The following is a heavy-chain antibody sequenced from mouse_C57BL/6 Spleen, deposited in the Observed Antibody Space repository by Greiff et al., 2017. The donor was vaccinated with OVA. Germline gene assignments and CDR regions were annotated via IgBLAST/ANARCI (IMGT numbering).Heavy chain of an antibody. V-gene: IGHV3-6*01. J-gene: IGHJ2*01. D-gene: IGHD2-4*01. Sequence: EVKLLESGPGLVKPSQSLSLTCSVSGFSITSGYYWNWIRPYPGNKLELMSYISYDSSTNYNPNLKNRISITRDTSKNKFYLKLNSVTTEDTATYYCARDVNDYGVDYWGKGTTLTVSS. CDR1: GFSITSGYY. CDR3: ARDVNDYGVDY. CDR2: ISYDSST.